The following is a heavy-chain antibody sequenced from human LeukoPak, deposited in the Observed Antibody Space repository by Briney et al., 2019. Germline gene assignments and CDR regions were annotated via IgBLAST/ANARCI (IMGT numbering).Heavy chain of an antibody. V-gene: IGHV4-34*01. CDR2: INHSGST. CDR3: ARLHRCSSTSCQPTLDY. CDR1: GFTFSSYS. Sequence: GSLRLSCAASGFTFSSYSMNWVRQPPGKGLEWIGEINHSGSTNYNPSLKSRVTISVDTSKNQFSLKLSSVTAADTAVYYCARLHRCSSTSCQPTLDYWGQGTLVTVSS. D-gene: IGHD2-2*01. J-gene: IGHJ4*02.